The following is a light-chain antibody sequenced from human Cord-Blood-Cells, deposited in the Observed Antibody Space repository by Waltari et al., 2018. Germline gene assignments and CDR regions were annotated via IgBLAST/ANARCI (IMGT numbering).Light chain of an antibody. J-gene: IGLJ3*02. CDR3: CSYAGSSTWV. CDR1: SSMVGSYNL. V-gene: IGLV2-23*01. CDR2: EGS. Sequence: QSAPTQPATVSGSPGPSISISCTGPSSMVGSYNLISWYQHHPGKAPKLMIYEGSKLLSGVSNRCSGSKSGNTASLTISGLQAEDEADYYCCSYAGSSTWVFGGGTKLTVL.